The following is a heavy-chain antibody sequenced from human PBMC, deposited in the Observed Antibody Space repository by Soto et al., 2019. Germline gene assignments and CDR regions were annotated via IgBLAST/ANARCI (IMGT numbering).Heavy chain of an antibody. CDR3: ARDLVTSCCGDAFDI. D-gene: IGHD2-2*01. CDR1: GFTFSSYW. Sequence: GGSLRLSCAASGFTFSSYWMSWVRQAPGKGLEWVANIKQDGSEKYYVGSVKGRFTISRDNAKNSLYLQMNSLRAEDTAVYYCARDLVTSCCGDAFDIWGQGTMVTVSS. J-gene: IGHJ3*02. V-gene: IGHV3-7*03. CDR2: IKQDGSEK.